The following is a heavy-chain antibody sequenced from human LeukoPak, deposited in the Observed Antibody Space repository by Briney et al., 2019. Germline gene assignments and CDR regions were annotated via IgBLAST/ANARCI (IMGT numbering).Heavy chain of an antibody. V-gene: IGHV4-39*01. J-gene: IGHJ4*02. CDR3: ARHAARYYGSGSFDY. CDR1: GGSISSSSYY. D-gene: IGHD3-10*01. CDR2: IYYSGST. Sequence: SETLSLTCTVSGGSISSSSYYWGWIREPPGKGLGWIGSIYYSGSTYYNPSLKSRVTISVDTSKNQFSLKLSSVTAADTAVCYCARHAARYYGSGSFDYWGQGTLVTVSS.